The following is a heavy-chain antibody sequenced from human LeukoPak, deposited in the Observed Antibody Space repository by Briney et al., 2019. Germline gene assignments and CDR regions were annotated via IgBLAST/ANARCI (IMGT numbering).Heavy chain of an antibody. J-gene: IGHJ6*03. Sequence: GESLKISCKGSGYSFTSYWIGWVRQMPGQGLEWMGRIYPGDSDTRYSPSFQGQVTISADKSISTAYLQWSSLKASDTAMYYCARDPRVPKLHDYSNRGIYYYYYYMDVWGKGTTVTVSS. CDR2: IYPGDSDT. CDR1: GYSFTSYW. D-gene: IGHD4-11*01. CDR3: ARDPRVPKLHDYSNRGIYYYYYYMDV. V-gene: IGHV5-51*01.